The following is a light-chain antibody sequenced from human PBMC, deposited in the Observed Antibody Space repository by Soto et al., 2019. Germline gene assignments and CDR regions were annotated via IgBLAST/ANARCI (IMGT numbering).Light chain of an antibody. J-gene: IGLJ1*01. CDR3: TSYAGGNNV. CDR2: EVN. Sequence: QSALTQPPSASGSPGQSVTISCTGTSSDVGGYNYVSWYQQHPGKVPKLMLYEVNKQPSGVPDRVSGSKSGNTASLTVSGLLAEDEADYYCTSYAGGNNVFGTGTKVTVL. CDR1: SSDVGGYNY. V-gene: IGLV2-8*01.